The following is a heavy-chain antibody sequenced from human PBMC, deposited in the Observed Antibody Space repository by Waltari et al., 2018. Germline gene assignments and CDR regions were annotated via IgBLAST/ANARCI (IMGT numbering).Heavy chain of an antibody. CDR2: FVPEKGET. D-gene: IGHD1-26*01. CDR1: GYTLTELS. V-gene: IGHV1-24*01. CDR3: ARAWISLILGATSAFDI. Sequence: QVQLVQSGAEVKKPGASVKVSCKVSGYTLTELSMHWVRQAPGKGLEWMGGFVPEKGETIYEPKFQGRVTMTEDTSTDTAYMELSSLRSEDTAVYYCARAWISLILGATSAFDIWGQGTMVTVS. J-gene: IGHJ3*02.